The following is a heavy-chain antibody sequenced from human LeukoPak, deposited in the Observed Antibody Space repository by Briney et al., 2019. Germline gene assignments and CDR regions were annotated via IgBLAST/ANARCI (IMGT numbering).Heavy chain of an antibody. D-gene: IGHD4-17*01. CDR1: GFSVRDYS. Sequence: QAGGSLRLSCAVSGFSVRDYSMNWVRQVPGKGLDWVSFISIKGDTRYYADSVKGRFTISRDNAKNSLYLQMNSLRAEDTAVYYCANEIRPNDYWGQGTQVTVSS. CDR3: ANEIRPNDY. CDR2: ISIKGDTR. V-gene: IGHV3-48*01. J-gene: IGHJ4*02.